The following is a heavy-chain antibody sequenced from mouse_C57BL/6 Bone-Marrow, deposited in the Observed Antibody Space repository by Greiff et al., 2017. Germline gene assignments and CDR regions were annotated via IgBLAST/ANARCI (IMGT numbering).Heavy chain of an antibody. CDR2: IYPGGGYT. CDR3: AVYDYDGYYYAMDY. CDR1: GYTFTNYW. Sequence: QVQLQQSGAELVRPGTSVKMSCKASGYTFTNYWIGWAKQRPGHGLEWIGDIYPGGGYTNYNEKFKGKATLTADKSTRTDYMQCSSLTSEDSAIYDCAVYDYDGYYYAMDYWGQGTSVTVSS. D-gene: IGHD2-4*01. V-gene: IGHV1-63*01. J-gene: IGHJ4*01.